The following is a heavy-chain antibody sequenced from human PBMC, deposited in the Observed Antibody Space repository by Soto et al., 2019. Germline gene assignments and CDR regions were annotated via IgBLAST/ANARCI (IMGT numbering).Heavy chain of an antibody. CDR2: INPSGGST. J-gene: IGHJ4*02. CDR3: ARGDIAAAGKGPCDY. D-gene: IGHD6-13*01. V-gene: IGHV1-46*01. CDR1: GYTFTSYY. Sequence: ASVKVSCKASGYTFTSYYMHCVRQAPGQGLEWMGIINPSGGSTSYAQKFQGRVTMTRDTSTSTVYMELSSLRSEDTAVYYCARGDIAAAGKGPCDYWGQGTLVTVSS.